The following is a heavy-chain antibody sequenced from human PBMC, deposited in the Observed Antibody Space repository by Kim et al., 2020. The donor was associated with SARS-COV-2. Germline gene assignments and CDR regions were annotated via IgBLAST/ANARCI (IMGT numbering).Heavy chain of an antibody. CDR2: IYYSGST. J-gene: IGHJ6*02. Sequence: SETLSLTCTVSGGSISSSSYYWGWIRQPPGKGLEWIGSIYYSGSTYYNPSLKSRVTISVDTSKNQFSLKLSSVTAADTAVYYCARHAPSEGMAAMVDYYYYGMDVWGQGTTVTVSS. CDR3: ARHAPSEGMAAMVDYYYYGMDV. V-gene: IGHV4-39*01. CDR1: GGSISSSSYY. D-gene: IGHD5-18*01.